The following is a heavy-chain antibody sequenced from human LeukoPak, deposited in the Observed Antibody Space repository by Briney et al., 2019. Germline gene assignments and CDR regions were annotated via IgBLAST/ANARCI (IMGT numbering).Heavy chain of an antibody. D-gene: IGHD6-19*01. CDR1: GFTFSSYA. CDR2: ISGSGGST. CDR3: ARALAVAGGGYYYYMDV. Sequence: GGSLRLSCAASGFTFSSYAMSWVRQAPGKGLEWVSAISGSGGSTYYADSVKGRFTISRDNSKNTLYLQMNSLRAEDTAVYYCARALAVAGGGYYYYMDVWGKGTTVTVSS. J-gene: IGHJ6*03. V-gene: IGHV3-23*01.